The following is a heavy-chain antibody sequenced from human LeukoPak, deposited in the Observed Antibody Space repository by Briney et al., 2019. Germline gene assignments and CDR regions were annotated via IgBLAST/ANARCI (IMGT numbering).Heavy chain of an antibody. CDR2: IYTSGST. CDR1: GGSISSSSYY. V-gene: IGHV4-61*02. D-gene: IGHD2-8*01. Sequence: KSSETLSLTCTVSGGSISSSSYYWSWIRQPAGKGLEWIGRIYTSGSTNYNPSLKSRVTMSVDTSKNQFSLKLSSVTAADTAVYYCARDLPRMVYANWGQGTLVTVSS. CDR3: ARDLPRMVYAN. J-gene: IGHJ4*02.